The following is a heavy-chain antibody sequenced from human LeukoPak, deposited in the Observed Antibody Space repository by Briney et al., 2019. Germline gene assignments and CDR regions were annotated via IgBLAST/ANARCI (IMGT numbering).Heavy chain of an antibody. J-gene: IGHJ5*02. D-gene: IGHD6-19*01. CDR3: ARGGGYVWFDP. CDR2: IYYSGST. Sequence: KPSETLSLTCTVSGGSISSYYWSWVRQPPGKGLEWIGYIYYSGSTNYNPSLKSRVTISVDTSKNQFSLKLSSVTAADTAVYYCARGGGYVWFDPWGQGTLVTVSS. V-gene: IGHV4-59*08. CDR1: GGSISSYY.